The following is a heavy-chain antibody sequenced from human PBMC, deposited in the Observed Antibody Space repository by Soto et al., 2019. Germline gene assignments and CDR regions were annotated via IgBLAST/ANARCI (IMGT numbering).Heavy chain of an antibody. Sequence: SETLSLTCTVSGDSISDYYFSWIRKPPGKGLEWIGYFSYSGTTSYKPSLRSRVSISLDTSKSQFFLKLTSLTAADTAVYYCARWNIPSGYFDYWGQGILVTVSS. CDR3: ARWNIPSGYFDY. CDR2: FSYSGTT. J-gene: IGHJ4*02. V-gene: IGHV4-59*01. D-gene: IGHD1-1*01. CDR1: GDSISDYY.